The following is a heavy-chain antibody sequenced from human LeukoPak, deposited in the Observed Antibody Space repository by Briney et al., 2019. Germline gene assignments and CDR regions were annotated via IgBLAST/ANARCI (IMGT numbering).Heavy chain of an antibody. V-gene: IGHV3-21*01. CDR1: GFTFSPHA. CDR3: AREYYYDSSGYYLGY. CDR2: ISSSSSYI. Sequence: GGSLRLSCAASGFTFSPHAMHWVRQAPGKGLEWVSSISSSSSYIYYADSVKGRFTISRDNAKNSLYLQMNSLRAEDTAVYYCAREYYYDSSGYYLGYWGQGTLVTVSS. J-gene: IGHJ4*02. D-gene: IGHD3-22*01.